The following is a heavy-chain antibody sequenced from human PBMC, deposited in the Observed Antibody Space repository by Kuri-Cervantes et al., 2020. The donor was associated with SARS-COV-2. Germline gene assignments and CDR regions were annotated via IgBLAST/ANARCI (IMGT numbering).Heavy chain of an antibody. CDR3: VVGFLSSRKWDY. V-gene: IGHV1-46*01. Sequence: ASVKVSCKAFGYTFSDHYMYWVRQAPGQGLEWMGIINPSGSGTRYPQRFQGRVSMTRDTSTSTVYMELSSLTSEDTAVYYCVVGFLSSRKWDYWGQGTLVTVSS. CDR1: GYTFSDHY. J-gene: IGHJ4*02. CDR2: INPSGSGT. D-gene: IGHD2-15*01.